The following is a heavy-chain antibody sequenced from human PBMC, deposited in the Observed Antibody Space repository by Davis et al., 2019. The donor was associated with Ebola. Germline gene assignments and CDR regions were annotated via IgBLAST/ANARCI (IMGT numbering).Heavy chain of an antibody. D-gene: IGHD1-1*01. J-gene: IGHJ3*02. CDR2: ISGSGGST. CDR1: GFTFSSYA. V-gene: IGHV3-23*01. CDR3: AKCWNAKQKGDAFDI. Sequence: GESLKISCAASGFTFSSYAMSWVRQAPGKGLEWVSAISGSGGSTYYADSVKGRFTISRDNSKNTLYLQMNSLRAEDTAVYYCAKCWNAKQKGDAFDIWGQGTMVTVSS.